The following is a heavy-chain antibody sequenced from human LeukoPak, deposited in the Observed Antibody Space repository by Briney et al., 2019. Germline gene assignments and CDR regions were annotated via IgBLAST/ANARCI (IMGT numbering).Heavy chain of an antibody. CDR3: ARDSSLYCSGGSCYQYFQH. V-gene: IGHV4-59*01. CDR2: IYNSGST. J-gene: IGHJ1*01. CDR1: GGSISSYY. D-gene: IGHD2-15*01. Sequence: SETLSLTCTVSGGSISSYYWSWIRQPPGKGLEWIGYIYNSGSTNYNPSLKSRVTLSVDTSKHQFSLKLSSVTAADTAVYYCARDSSLYCSGGSCYQYFQHWGQGTLVTVSS.